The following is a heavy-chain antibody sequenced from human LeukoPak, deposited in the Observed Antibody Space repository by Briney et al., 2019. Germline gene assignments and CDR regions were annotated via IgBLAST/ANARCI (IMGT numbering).Heavy chain of an antibody. CDR1: GGSISTYY. D-gene: IGHD1-1*01. Sequence: SETLSLTCTVSGGSISTYYWSWIRQPPGKGLEWIGYIYYSGSTNYSPSLKSRVTISVDTSKNQFSLKLSSVTAADTAGYYCARAVQLERPPPLIGYYYMDVWGKGTTVTVSS. CDR2: IYYSGST. J-gene: IGHJ6*03. V-gene: IGHV4-59*01. CDR3: ARAVQLERPPPLIGYYYMDV.